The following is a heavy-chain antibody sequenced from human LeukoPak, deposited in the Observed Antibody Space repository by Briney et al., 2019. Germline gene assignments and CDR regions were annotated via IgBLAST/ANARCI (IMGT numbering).Heavy chain of an antibody. CDR3: AKDAYDFWPSYFDY. D-gene: IGHD3-3*01. V-gene: IGHV3-23*01. Sequence: GGSLRLSCAASGFTVSSNYMSWVRQAPGKGLEWVSAISGSGGSTYYADSVKGRFTISRDNSKNTLYLQMNSLRAEDTAVYYCAKDAYDFWPSYFDYWGQGTLVTVSS. J-gene: IGHJ4*02. CDR1: GFTVSSNY. CDR2: ISGSGGST.